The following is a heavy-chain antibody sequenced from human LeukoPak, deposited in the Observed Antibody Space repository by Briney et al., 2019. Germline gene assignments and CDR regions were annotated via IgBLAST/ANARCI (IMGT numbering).Heavy chain of an antibody. J-gene: IGHJ3*02. V-gene: IGHV3-21*01. CDR2: ITTTSSNI. CDR1: GFTFSSYS. CDR3: ARDRFYYYDSSGSGAFDI. D-gene: IGHD3-22*01. Sequence: PGGSLRLSCAASGFTFSSYSMSWVRQAPGKGLEWVSSITTTSSNIYYPSSVRRRSTFSRDNAKNSLYLQMNSLRAEDTAVYYCARDRFYYYDSSGSGAFDIWGQGTMVTVSS.